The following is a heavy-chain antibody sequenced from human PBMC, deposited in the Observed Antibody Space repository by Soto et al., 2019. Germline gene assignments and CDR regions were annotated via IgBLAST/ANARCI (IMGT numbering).Heavy chain of an antibody. Sequence: GGSLRLSCAASGFTFSSYSMNWVRQAPGEGLEWVSSISSSSSYIYYADSVKGRFTISRDNAKNSLYLQMNSLSAEDTAVYYCAIEASPGIAARYYYYYGRDVWGQGTTVTVSS. V-gene: IGHV3-21*01. CDR1: GFTFSSYS. CDR2: ISSSSSYI. J-gene: IGHJ6*02. D-gene: IGHD6-6*01. CDR3: AIEASPGIAARYYYYYGRDV.